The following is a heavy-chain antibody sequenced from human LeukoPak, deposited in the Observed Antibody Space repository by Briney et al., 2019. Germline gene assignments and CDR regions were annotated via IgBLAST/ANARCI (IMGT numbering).Heavy chain of an antibody. CDR2: ISYDGSNK. D-gene: IGHD2-15*01. V-gene: IGHV3-30-3*01. J-gene: IGHJ3*02. CDR3: ARENLLGYCSGGSCYDAFDI. CDR1: GFTFSSYA. Sequence: GGSLRLSCAASGFTFSSYAMHWVRQAPGKGLEWVAVISYDGSNKYYADSVKGRFTTSRDNAKNSLYLQMNSLRAEDTAVYYCARENLLGYCSGGSCYDAFDIWGQGTMVTVSS.